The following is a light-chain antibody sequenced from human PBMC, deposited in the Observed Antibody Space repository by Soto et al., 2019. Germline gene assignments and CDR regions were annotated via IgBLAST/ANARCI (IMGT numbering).Light chain of an antibody. CDR2: AAS. Sequence: IQLTQSPSSLSASVGDRVTITCRASQGISSYLAWYQQKPGKAPKVLIYAASTLQGGVPSRFSGSGSGTDFTLTISSLQPEDFATYYCQQLNNYPLTFGQGTRLEI. V-gene: IGKV1-9*01. CDR3: QQLNNYPLT. CDR1: QGISSY. J-gene: IGKJ5*01.